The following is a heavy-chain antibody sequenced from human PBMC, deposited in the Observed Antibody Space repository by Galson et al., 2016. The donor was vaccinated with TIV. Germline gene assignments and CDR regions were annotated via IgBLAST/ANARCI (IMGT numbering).Heavy chain of an antibody. CDR3: ARDVVLYCTASSCLPRSFGL. Sequence: TLSLTCTVSGGSISSGDYYWTWIRQPPGKGLEWIGYIYYSGSTYYNASLRSRLAISVDTSKNQFSLKLNSVTAADTAVYYCARDVVLYCTASSCLPRSFGLWGQGILVTVSS. J-gene: IGHJ4*02. CDR2: IYYSGST. D-gene: IGHD2-2*01. V-gene: IGHV4-30-4*01. CDR1: GGSISSGDYY.